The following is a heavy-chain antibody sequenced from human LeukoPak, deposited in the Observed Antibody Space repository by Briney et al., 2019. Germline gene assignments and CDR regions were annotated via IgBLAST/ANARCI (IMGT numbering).Heavy chain of an antibody. CDR2: TSGSGDKT. Sequence: PGGSLRLSCAASGFTFSSYAMSWVRQAPGKGLKWVSATSGSGDKTWYADSVKGRFTISRDNSRNTLYLQMNSLRAEDTAIYYCAKDKKSGDRNYGDFDFWGQGNLVTVSS. V-gene: IGHV3-23*01. CDR1: GFTFSSYA. D-gene: IGHD2-21*02. J-gene: IGHJ4*02. CDR3: AKDKKSGDRNYGDFDF.